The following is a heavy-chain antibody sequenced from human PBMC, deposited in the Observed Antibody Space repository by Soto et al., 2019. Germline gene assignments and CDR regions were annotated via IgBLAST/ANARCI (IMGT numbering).Heavy chain of an antibody. CDR1: GGSFSGYY. Sequence: SETLSLTCAVYGGSFSGYYWTWIRQPPGTGLEWIGEINHSGSTNYNPSLKSRVTISVDTSKNQFSLKLTSVTAADTAVYYCASKGYGGSDYYNSWGQGTLVTVS. D-gene: IGHD2-15*01. CDR3: ASKGYGGSDYYNS. J-gene: IGHJ4*02. CDR2: INHSGST. V-gene: IGHV4-34*01.